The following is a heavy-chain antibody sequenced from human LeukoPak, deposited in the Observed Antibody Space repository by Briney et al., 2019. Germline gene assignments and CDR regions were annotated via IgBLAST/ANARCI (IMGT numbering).Heavy chain of an antibody. CDR3: ARGHSGYDYVAD. Sequence: SETLSLTCAVYGGSFSGYYWSWIRQPPGKGLEWIGYIYYSGSTNYNPSLKSRVTISVDTSKNQFSLKLSSVTAADTAVYYCARGHSGYDYVADWGQGTLVTVSS. D-gene: IGHD5-12*01. V-gene: IGHV4-59*08. CDR2: IYYSGST. J-gene: IGHJ4*02. CDR1: GGSFSGYY.